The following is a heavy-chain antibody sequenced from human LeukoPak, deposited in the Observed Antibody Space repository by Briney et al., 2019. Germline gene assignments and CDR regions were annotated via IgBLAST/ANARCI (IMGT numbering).Heavy chain of an antibody. CDR1: GGSISSGGYY. CDR3: ARGGRDGTHPRITMIVRLDY. J-gene: IGHJ4*02. CDR2: IYYSGST. D-gene: IGHD3-22*01. Sequence: PSETLSLTCTVSGGSISSGGYYWSWIRQHPGKGLEWIGYIYYSGSTYYNPSLKSRVTISVDTSKNQFSLKLSSVTAADTAVYYCARGGRDGTHPRITMIVRLDYWGQGTLVTVSS. V-gene: IGHV4-31*03.